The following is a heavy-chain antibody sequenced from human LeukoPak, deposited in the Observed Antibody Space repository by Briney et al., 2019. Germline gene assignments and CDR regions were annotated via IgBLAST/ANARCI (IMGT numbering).Heavy chain of an antibody. CDR2: IYYSGST. CDR1: SGSISGTSYY. Sequence: ADTLSLTCTVPSGSISGTSYYCGWIREPRGKGLEWIGSIYYSGSTHYNPSYKSRLTICVDTSKHQVTLKLTSMTAADTALYYCAKNHTSNKAVAERAGNAFDIWGQGTMVTVSS. J-gene: IGHJ3*02. D-gene: IGHD6-19*01. CDR3: AKNHTSNKAVAERAGNAFDI. V-gene: IGHV4-39*01.